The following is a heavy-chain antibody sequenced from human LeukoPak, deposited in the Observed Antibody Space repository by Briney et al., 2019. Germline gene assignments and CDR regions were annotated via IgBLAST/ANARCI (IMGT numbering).Heavy chain of an antibody. CDR2: IYCSGSA. CDR3: ARPMQDVTDFGY. J-gene: IGHJ4*02. V-gene: IGHV4-39*01. CDR1: GGSISSSSYY. Sequence: SETLSLTCTVSGGSISSSSYYWGWIRQPPGKGLEWIGSIYCSGSAYYNPSLKSRVTISVDTSKNQFSLKLSSVTAADTAVYYCARPMQDVTDFGYWGQGTLVTVSS. D-gene: IGHD2/OR15-2a*01.